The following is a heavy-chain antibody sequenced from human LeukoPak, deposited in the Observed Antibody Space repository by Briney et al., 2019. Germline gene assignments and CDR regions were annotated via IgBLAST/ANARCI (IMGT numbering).Heavy chain of an antibody. CDR2: INPNSSGT. J-gene: IGHJ4*02. CDR3: ARESNSGYDQSGDFDY. CDR1: GYTFTGYY. V-gene: IGHV1-2*02. Sequence: ASVKVSCKASGYTFTGYYMHWVRQAPGQGLEWMGWINPNSSGTNYAQKFQGRVTMTRDTSISTAYMELSRLRSDDTAVYYCARESNSGYDQSGDFDYWGQGTLVTVSS. D-gene: IGHD5-12*01.